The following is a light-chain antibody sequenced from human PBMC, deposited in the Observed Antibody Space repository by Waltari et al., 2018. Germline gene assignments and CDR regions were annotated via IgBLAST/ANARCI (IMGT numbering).Light chain of an antibody. CDR2: RNN. CDR3: AAWDDSLRGPV. CDR1: SPNIGHNY. Sequence: QSVLTQPPSASETPGPRVTISCSGSSPNIGHNYLHWYQQSPGTAPKLLIYRNNQRPSGVPDRFSGSKSGTSASLAISGLRSEDESDYYCAAWDDSLRGPVFGGGTKVTVL. V-gene: IGLV1-47*01. J-gene: IGLJ3*02.